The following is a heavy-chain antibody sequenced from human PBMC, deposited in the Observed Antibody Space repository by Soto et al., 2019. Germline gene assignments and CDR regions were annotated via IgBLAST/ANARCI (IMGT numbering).Heavy chain of an antibody. CDR3: ARVPGYSIGDL. CDR2: INAGNGNT. J-gene: IGHJ2*01. V-gene: IGHV1-3*01. Sequence: QVQLVQSGAEVKKPGASVKVSCKASGYTFSSYAMHWVRQAPGQRLEWMGWINAGNGNTKYSQKFQGRVTLTRDTSASTAYMELSSMRSEDTALYYCARVPGYSIGDLWGRGTLVTVSS. D-gene: IGHD2-21*01. CDR1: GYTFSSYA.